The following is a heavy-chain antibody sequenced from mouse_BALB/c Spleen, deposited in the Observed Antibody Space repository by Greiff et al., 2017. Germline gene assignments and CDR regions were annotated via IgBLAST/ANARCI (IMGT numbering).Heavy chain of an antibody. J-gene: IGHJ1*01. Sequence: EVKLMESGGGLVQPGGSLKLSCAASGFTFSSYGMSWVRQTPDKRLELVATINSNGGSTYYPDSVKGRFTISRDNAKNTLYLQMSSLKSEDTAMYYCARGGSSFWYFDVWGAGTTVTVSS. CDR3: ARGGSSFWYFDV. CDR1: GFTFSSYG. V-gene: IGHV5-6-3*01. D-gene: IGHD1-1*01. CDR2: INSNGGST.